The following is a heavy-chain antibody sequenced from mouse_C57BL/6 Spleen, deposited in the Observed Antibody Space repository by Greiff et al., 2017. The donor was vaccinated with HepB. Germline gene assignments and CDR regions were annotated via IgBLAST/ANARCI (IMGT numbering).Heavy chain of an antibody. J-gene: IGHJ4*01. Sequence: EVQLVESGPELVKPGASVKMSCKASGYTFTDYNMHWVKQSHGKSLEWIGYINPNNGGTSYNQKFKGKATLTVNKSSSTAYMELRSLTSEDSAVYYCARFITTVVPMDYWGQGTSVTVSS. CDR1: GYTFTDYN. CDR2: INPNNGGT. D-gene: IGHD1-1*01. CDR3: ARFITTVVPMDY. V-gene: IGHV1-22*01.